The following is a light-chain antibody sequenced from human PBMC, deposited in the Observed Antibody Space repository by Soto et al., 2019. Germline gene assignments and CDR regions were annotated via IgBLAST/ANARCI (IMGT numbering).Light chain of an antibody. Sequence: EIVLTQSPATLSSSPGERATLSCRASQTVSSKLAWYQHKPGQAPRHLIYDTSNRATGIPARFSGSGSGTDLPLTISSLEPEDFAVYYCHQRKSWPRTFGQGTKVEIK. CDR2: DTS. J-gene: IGKJ1*01. CDR1: QTVSSK. V-gene: IGKV3-11*01. CDR3: HQRKSWPRT.